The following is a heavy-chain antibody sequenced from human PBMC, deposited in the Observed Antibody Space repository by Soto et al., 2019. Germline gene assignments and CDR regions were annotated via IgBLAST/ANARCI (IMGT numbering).Heavy chain of an antibody. Sequence: SETLSLTCTVSGGSISSGGYYWSWIRQHPGKGLEWIGYIYYSGSTYYNPSLKSRVTISVDPSKNQFSRKLSSVTAADTAVYYCARDPYDILTGYHWFDPWGQGTLVTVSS. D-gene: IGHD3-9*01. J-gene: IGHJ5*02. V-gene: IGHV4-31*03. CDR1: GGSISSGGYY. CDR2: IYYSGST. CDR3: ARDPYDILTGYHWFDP.